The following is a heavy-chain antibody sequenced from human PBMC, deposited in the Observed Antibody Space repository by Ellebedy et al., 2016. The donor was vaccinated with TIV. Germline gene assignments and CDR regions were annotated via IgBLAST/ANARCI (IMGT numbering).Heavy chain of an antibody. Sequence: SETLSLTXALYGASFSAYYWTWTPQPPGKGLEWIGQINHSGSTNYNPSLKSRVTISVDTSKNQFSLKLSSVTAADTAVYYCASIRDDSVTGYYFFDYWGQGTLVTVSS. CDR3: ASIRDDSVTGYYFFDY. V-gene: IGHV4-34*01. CDR1: GASFSAYY. J-gene: IGHJ4*02. D-gene: IGHD3-9*01. CDR2: INHSGST.